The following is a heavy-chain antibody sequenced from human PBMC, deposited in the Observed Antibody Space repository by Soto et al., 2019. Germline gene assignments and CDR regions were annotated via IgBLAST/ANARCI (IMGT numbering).Heavy chain of an antibody. Sequence: SETLSLTCTVSGDSISSSSFYWGWIRQPPGKGLEWIGHIFHTGATNQNPTLKSRLRMSVDTSKNQFSLNLSSVTATDTAVYYCARRRIVPTTNFDYWGQGTLVTVSS. CDR2: IFHTGAT. J-gene: IGHJ4*02. CDR1: GDSISSSSFY. D-gene: IGHD1-26*01. CDR3: ARRRIVPTTNFDY. V-gene: IGHV4-39*01.